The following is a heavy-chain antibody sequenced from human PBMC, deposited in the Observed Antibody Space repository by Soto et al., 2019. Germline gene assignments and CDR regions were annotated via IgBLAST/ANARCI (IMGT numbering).Heavy chain of an antibody. CDR1: GDSVSSGGNY. D-gene: IGHD6-13*01. Sequence: SETLSLTCTVSGDSVSSGGNYWSWIRQPPGEGLEWIAYIHYSGSVNYNPSLRSRVTISVDTSKNQVSLRLNSVTAADTAFYYCVRDSGAKLSSSWGQGTLVTVSS. J-gene: IGHJ4*02. V-gene: IGHV4-61*08. CDR3: VRDSGAKLSSS. CDR2: IHYSGSV.